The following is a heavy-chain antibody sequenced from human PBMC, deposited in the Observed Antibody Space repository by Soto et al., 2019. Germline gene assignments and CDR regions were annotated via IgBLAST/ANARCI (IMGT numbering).Heavy chain of an antibody. V-gene: IGHV1-69*01. CDR2: IIPIFGTA. CDR3: ARDCTNGVCSTPFDY. D-gene: IGHD2-8*01. J-gene: IGHJ4*02. CDR1: GGTFSSYA. Sequence: QVQLVQSGAEVKKPGSSVKVSCKASGGTFSSYAISWVRQAPGQGLEWMGGIIPIFGTANYAQKFQGRVMITAYESTSTAYMELSSLRSEDTAVYYCARDCTNGVCSTPFDYWGQGTLVTVSS.